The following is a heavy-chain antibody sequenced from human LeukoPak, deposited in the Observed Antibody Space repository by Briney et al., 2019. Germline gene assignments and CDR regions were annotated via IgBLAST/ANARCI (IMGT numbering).Heavy chain of an antibody. V-gene: IGHV5-51*01. D-gene: IGHD6-13*01. CDR2: IHPGDSDT. Sequence: GESLKISCKGSGNSFTSYWIGWVRQLPGKGREWMGIIHPGDSDTRYSPSFQGQVTISADKSISIAYLQWSSLKASDTAMYYCARLRMSSSWFDPWGQGTLVTVSS. J-gene: IGHJ5*02. CDR1: GNSFTSYW. CDR3: ARLRMSSSWFDP.